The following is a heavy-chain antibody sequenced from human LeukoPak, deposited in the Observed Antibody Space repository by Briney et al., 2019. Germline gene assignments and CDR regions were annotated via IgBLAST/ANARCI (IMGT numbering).Heavy chain of an antibody. CDR3: ARERYYDRCFDY. CDR1: GFSFNIYS. D-gene: IGHD3-22*01. J-gene: IGHJ4*02. CDR2: ISSSGNTI. Sequence: PGGSLRLSCAASGFSFNIYSMYWVRQAPGKGLEWVSYISSSGNTIYYADSVKGRFTISRDNAKNSLYLQINSLRAEDTAVYYCARERYYDRCFDYWGQGTLVTVSS. V-gene: IGHV3-48*03.